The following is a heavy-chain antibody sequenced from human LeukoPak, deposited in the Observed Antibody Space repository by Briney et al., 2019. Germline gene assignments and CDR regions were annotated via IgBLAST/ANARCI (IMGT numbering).Heavy chain of an antibody. Sequence: SVTVSCKASGGTFSSYAISWVRQAPGQGLEWMGRIIPILGIANYAQKFQGRVTITADKSTSTAYMELSSLRSEDTAVYYCARDIGLGEVATPIFDYWGQGTLVTVSS. V-gene: IGHV1-69*04. D-gene: IGHD5-24*01. CDR3: ARDIGLGEVATPIFDY. J-gene: IGHJ4*02. CDR2: IIPILGIA. CDR1: GGTFSSYA.